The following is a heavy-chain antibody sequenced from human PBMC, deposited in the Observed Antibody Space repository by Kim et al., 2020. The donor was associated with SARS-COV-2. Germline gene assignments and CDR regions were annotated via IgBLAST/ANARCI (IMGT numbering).Heavy chain of an antibody. Sequence: GGSLRLSCAASGFTFSSYGMHWVRQAPGKGLEWVAVIWYDGSNKYYADSVKGRFTISRDNSKNTLYLQMNSLRAEDTAVYYCARGYCSGGSCYLIDYWGQGTLVTVSS. D-gene: IGHD2-15*01. CDR1: GFTFSSYG. CDR2: IWYDGSNK. J-gene: IGHJ4*02. V-gene: IGHV3-33*01. CDR3: ARGYCSGGSCYLIDY.